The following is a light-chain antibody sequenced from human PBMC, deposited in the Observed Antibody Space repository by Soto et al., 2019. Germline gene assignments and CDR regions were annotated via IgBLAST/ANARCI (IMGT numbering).Light chain of an antibody. CDR3: VLYIGSGFAV. Sequence: QAVVTQEPSFSVSPGGTVTLTCGLSSGSVSPAYYPSWYQQTPGQAPRTLIYSTDTRSSEVPDRFSGSILGNKAALTITGAQADDECDYYCVLYIGSGFAVFGGGTKLTVL. V-gene: IGLV8-61*01. J-gene: IGLJ3*02. CDR2: STD. CDR1: SGSVSPAYY.